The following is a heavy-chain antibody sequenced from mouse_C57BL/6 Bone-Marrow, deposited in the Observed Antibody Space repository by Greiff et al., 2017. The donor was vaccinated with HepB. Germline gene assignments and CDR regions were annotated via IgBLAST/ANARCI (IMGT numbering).Heavy chain of an antibody. CDR1: GYTFTSYW. V-gene: IGHV1-50*01. Sequence: VQLQQPGAELVKPGASVKLSCKASGYTFTSYWMQWVKQRPGQGLEWIGEIDPSDSYTNYNQKFKGKATLTVDTSSSTAYMQLSSLTSEDSAVYYCARWGDVYYDYGFAYWGQGTLVTVSA. J-gene: IGHJ3*01. D-gene: IGHD2-4*01. CDR3: ARWGDVYYDYGFAY. CDR2: IDPSDSYT.